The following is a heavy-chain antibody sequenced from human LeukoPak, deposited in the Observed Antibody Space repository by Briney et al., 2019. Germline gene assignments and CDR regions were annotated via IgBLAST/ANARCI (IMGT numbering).Heavy chain of an antibody. J-gene: IGHJ4*02. Sequence: GGSLRLSCAASGFTFSSFGMHWVRQAPGKGLEWVAFTQYYGSNKYYADSVKGRFTISRDNSKSTLYLQMNSLRGEDTAVYYCAKGTGTTSLNFDYWGQGTLVTVSS. CDR1: GFTFSSFG. CDR3: AKGTGTTSLNFDY. D-gene: IGHD1-1*01. V-gene: IGHV3-30*02. CDR2: TQYYGSNK.